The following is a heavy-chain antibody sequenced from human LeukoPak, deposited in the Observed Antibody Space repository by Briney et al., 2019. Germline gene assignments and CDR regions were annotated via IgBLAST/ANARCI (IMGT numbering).Heavy chain of an antibody. Sequence: SETLSLTCTVSGDSISSTSYYWGWIRQPPGKGLEWIGSIYYSGTTYYNPSLKSRLTISVDTSKNQFSLKLNSVTAADTAVYFCARDCGGDSYLGAFDIWGQGTVVTVSS. CDR2: IYYSGTT. CDR1: GDSISSTSYY. CDR3: ARDCGGDSYLGAFDI. V-gene: IGHV4-39*07. D-gene: IGHD2-21*02. J-gene: IGHJ3*02.